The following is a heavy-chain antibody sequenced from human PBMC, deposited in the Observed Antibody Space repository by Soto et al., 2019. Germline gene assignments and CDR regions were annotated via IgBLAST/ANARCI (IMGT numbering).Heavy chain of an antibody. Sequence: ASVKVSCKASGYTFTSYGISWVRQAPGQGLEWMGWISAYNGNTNYARKLQGRVTMTTDTSTSTAYMELRSLRSDDTAVYYCARDRGGYYDILTGYYNYGMDVWGQGTTVTVSS. V-gene: IGHV1-18*01. CDR1: GYTFTSYG. D-gene: IGHD3-9*01. CDR2: ISAYNGNT. J-gene: IGHJ6*02. CDR3: ARDRGGYYDILTGYYNYGMDV.